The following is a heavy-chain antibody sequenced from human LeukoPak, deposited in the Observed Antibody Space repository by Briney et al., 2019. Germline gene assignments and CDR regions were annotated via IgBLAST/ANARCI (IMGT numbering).Heavy chain of an antibody. J-gene: IGHJ4*02. D-gene: IGHD3-3*01. CDR3: ARDRNTDFWSGYYTNYFDY. CDR1: EFSVGSNY. V-gene: IGHV3-66*01. Sequence: PGGSLRLSCAASEFSVGSNYMTWVRQAPGKGLEWVSLIYSGGSTYYADSVKGRFTISRDNAKNSLSLQMSSLRAEDTAVYYCARDRNTDFWSGYYTNYFDYWGQGTLVIVSS. CDR2: IYSGGST.